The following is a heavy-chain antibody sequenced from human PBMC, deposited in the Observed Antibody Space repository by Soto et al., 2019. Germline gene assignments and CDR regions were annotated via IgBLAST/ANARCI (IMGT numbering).Heavy chain of an antibody. J-gene: IGHJ6*02. V-gene: IGHV3-11*06. CDR2: ISSSSSYT. CDR3: ARATTGTTNLYYGMDX. CDR1: GFTFSDYY. D-gene: IGHD1-1*01. Sequence: GGSLRLSCAASGFTFSDYYMSWIRQAPGKGLEWVSYISSSSSYTNYADSVKGRFTISIDNANNSLYLQMNSLRAEDTAVYYCARATTGTTNLYYGMDXWGQRTTVTVS.